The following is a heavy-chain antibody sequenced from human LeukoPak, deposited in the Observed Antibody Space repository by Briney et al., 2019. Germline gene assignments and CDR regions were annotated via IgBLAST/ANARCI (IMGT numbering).Heavy chain of an antibody. D-gene: IGHD3-16*02. Sequence: PSETLSLTCAVYGGSFSGYYWSWIRQPPGKGLVWIGEINHSGSTNYNPSLKSRVTISVDTSKNQFSLKLSSVTAADPAVYYCARLNYDYVWGSYRNNWFDPWGQGTLVTVSS. V-gene: IGHV4-34*01. J-gene: IGHJ5*02. CDR3: ARLNYDYVWGSYRNNWFDP. CDR2: INHSGST. CDR1: GGSFSGYY.